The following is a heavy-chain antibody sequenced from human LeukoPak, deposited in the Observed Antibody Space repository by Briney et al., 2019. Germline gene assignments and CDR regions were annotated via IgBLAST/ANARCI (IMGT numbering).Heavy chain of an antibody. Sequence: GGSLRLSCEASGFRFSDFTMTWVRQAPGKGPEWVSAIGGRGGSTYYADSVGGRFTISRDNPKDIVYLQMNSLKVEDTATYYCGKEGGAWGQGTKVTVSS. CDR2: IGGRGGST. J-gene: IGHJ5*02. D-gene: IGHD3-16*01. CDR1: GFRFSDFT. V-gene: IGHV3-23*01. CDR3: GKEGGA.